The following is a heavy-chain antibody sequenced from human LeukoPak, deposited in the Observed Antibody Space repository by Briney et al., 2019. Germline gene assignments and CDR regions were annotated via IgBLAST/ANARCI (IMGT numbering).Heavy chain of an antibody. J-gene: IGHJ4*02. CDR2: INQDGREK. Sequence: PGVTVRLPCAASGFTIYSYWMRWLPQAPGKGREGVANINQDGREKDHVDSVKGRFSISRDNGKNSMYLQMNSLRAEDTAVYYCARDEYLGVPAAIKVYWGQGTLVTVSS. CDR3: ARDEYLGVPAAIKVY. CDR1: GFTIYSYW. D-gene: IGHD2-2*01. V-gene: IGHV3-7*01.